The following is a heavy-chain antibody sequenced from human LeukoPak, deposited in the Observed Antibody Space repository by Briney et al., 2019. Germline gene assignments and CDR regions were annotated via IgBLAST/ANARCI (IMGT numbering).Heavy chain of an antibody. Sequence: PGGSLRLSCAASGFTFSSYSMNWVRQAPGKGLEWVSSISSSSSYIYYADSVKGRFTISRDNAKNSLYLQMNSLRAEDTAVYYCARDIDVSIVVVPAAMDLWGQGTLVTVSS. J-gene: IGHJ4*02. CDR3: ARDIDVSIVVVPAAMDL. V-gene: IGHV3-21*01. CDR1: GFTFSSYS. D-gene: IGHD2-2*01. CDR2: ISSSSSYI.